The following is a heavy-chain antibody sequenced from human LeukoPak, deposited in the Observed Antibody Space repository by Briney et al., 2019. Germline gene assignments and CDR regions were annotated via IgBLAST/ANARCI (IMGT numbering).Heavy chain of an antibody. CDR1: GFSFSTYG. CDR2: IWNAGTNT. CDR3: VGDTPPGGDYYLDY. J-gene: IGHJ4*02. V-gene: IGHV3-33*01. Sequence: GGSLRLSCAASGFSFSTYGMHWVRQAPGKGLEWVARIWNAGTNTYYADSVKGRFTSSRDNSKNTLYLQMNSLRAEDTAVYYCVGDTPPGGDYYLDYWGQGTLVIVSS. D-gene: IGHD3-16*01.